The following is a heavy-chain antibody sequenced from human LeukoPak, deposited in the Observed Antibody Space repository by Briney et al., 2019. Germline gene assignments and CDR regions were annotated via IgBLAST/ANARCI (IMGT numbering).Heavy chain of an antibody. J-gene: IGHJ1*01. CDR3: ARDRLAARGSFQH. D-gene: IGHD3-16*01. Sequence: ASVKVSCKASGYTFTGYYMHWVRQAPGQGLEWVGWINPNSGGTNYAQKFQGRVTMTTDTSISTVYMELSSLRSEDTAVYYCARDRLAARGSFQHWGQGTLVTVSS. CDR1: GYTFTGYY. CDR2: INPNSGGT. V-gene: IGHV1-2*02.